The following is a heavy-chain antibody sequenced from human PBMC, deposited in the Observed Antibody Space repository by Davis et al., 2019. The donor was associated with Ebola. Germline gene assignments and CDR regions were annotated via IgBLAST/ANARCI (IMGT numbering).Heavy chain of an antibody. J-gene: IGHJ4*02. Sequence: GESLKISCTASGFTFSSYWMTWVRQAPGKGLEWVADISQDGREKSYVDSMKGRFTISRDNAQRSLYLQMHSLRADDTAVYYCARGPVTRDAYRYWGQGTRVTVSS. D-gene: IGHD5-24*01. CDR1: GFTFSSYW. CDR2: ISQDGREK. V-gene: IGHV3-7*03. CDR3: ARGPVTRDAYRY.